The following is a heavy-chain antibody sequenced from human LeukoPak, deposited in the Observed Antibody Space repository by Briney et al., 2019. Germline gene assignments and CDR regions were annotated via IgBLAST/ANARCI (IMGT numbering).Heavy chain of an antibody. CDR1: GGSISSYY. Sequence: SETLSLTCTVSGGSISSYYWSWIRQPAGKGLEWIGRIYSSGSTNYNPSLKGRVTISVDTSKNQFSLKLSSVTAADTAVYYCARDHGYDYGDYGSWFDPWGQGTLVTVSS. V-gene: IGHV4-4*07. J-gene: IGHJ5*02. D-gene: IGHD4-17*01. CDR2: IYSSGST. CDR3: ARDHGYDYGDYGSWFDP.